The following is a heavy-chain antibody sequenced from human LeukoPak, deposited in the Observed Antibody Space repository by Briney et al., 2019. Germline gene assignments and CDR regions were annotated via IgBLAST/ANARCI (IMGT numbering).Heavy chain of an antibody. CDR1: GGSISSSSYY. J-gene: IGHJ4*02. V-gene: IGHV4-39*07. D-gene: IGHD6-13*01. Sequence: SETLSLTCTVSGGSISSSSYYWGWIRQPPGKGLEWIGSTYYSGSTYYNPSLKSRVTISVDTSKNQFSLKLSSVTAADTAVYYCARTSYSSSWSPPFDYWGQGTLVTVSS. CDR2: TYYSGST. CDR3: ARTSYSSSWSPPFDY.